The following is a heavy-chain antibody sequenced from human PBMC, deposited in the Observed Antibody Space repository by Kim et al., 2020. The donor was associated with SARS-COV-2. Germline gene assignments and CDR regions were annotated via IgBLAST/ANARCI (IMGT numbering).Heavy chain of an antibody. Sequence: KYTPALKSRVTMSVDTSKKQFSLKLSSVTAADTAVYYCARVDLVAGHDRWGQGTLVTVSS. CDR3: ARVDLVAGHDR. D-gene: IGHD5-12*01. J-gene: IGHJ4*02. V-gene: IGHV4-4*07.